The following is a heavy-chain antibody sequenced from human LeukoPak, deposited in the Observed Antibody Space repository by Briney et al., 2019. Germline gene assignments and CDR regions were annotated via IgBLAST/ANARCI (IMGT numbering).Heavy chain of an antibody. CDR3: AKEGTASKPSDLDY. CDR1: GFSFSSYG. V-gene: IGHV3-30*02. Sequence: GGSLRLSCAASGFSFSSYGMHWVRQAPGKGLEWVALIRNDGTNKYYADSVKGRFTISRDNSKNTLYLQMNSLRTEDTAVYYCAKEGTASKPSDLDYWGQGTLVTVSS. D-gene: IGHD1/OR15-1a*01. J-gene: IGHJ4*02. CDR2: IRNDGTNK.